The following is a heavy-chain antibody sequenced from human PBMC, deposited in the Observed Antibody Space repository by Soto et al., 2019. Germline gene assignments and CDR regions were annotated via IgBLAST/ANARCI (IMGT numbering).Heavy chain of an antibody. D-gene: IGHD4-17*01. J-gene: IGHJ4*02. CDR1: GFTFTDSG. V-gene: IGHV3-30*03. Sequence: QVQLLESGGGVVQPGRSLRLSCVASGFTFTDSGMHWVRQTPGKGLEWVAFVSHDGSATSYADSVKGRFTISRDISTNTLPLQMNSLRPEDTAVYYCARNRDGDSGWPDNFDYWGQGTLVTVSS. CDR3: ARNRDGDSGWPDNFDY. CDR2: VSHDGSAT.